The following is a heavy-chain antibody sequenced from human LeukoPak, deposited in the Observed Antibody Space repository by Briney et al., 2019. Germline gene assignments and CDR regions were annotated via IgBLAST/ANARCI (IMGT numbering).Heavy chain of an antibody. J-gene: IGHJ4*02. D-gene: IGHD3-3*01. CDR1: GYTFTSYG. CDR2: ISAYNGNT. CDR3: AIGTPRTIFGVVISCFDY. V-gene: IGHV1-18*01. Sequence: ASVKVSCKASGYTFTSYGISWVRQAPGQGLEWMGWISAYNGNTNYAQKLQGRVTMTTDTSTSTAYMELRSLRSDDTAVYYCAIGTPRTIFGVVISCFDYWGQGTLVTVSS.